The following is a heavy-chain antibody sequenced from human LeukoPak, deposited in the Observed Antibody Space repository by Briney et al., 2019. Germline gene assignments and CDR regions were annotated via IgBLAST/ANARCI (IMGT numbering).Heavy chain of an antibody. CDR3: ARRQIAAADHKGHFDY. D-gene: IGHD6-13*01. CDR2: INHSGST. J-gene: IGHJ4*02. V-gene: IGHV4-34*01. Sequence: SETLSLTCAVYGGSFSGYYWSCIRQPPGKGLDWIGEINHSGSTNYNPSLKSRVTISVDTSKNQFSLKLSSVTAADTAVYYCARRQIAAADHKGHFDYWGQGTLVTVSS. CDR1: GGSFSGYY.